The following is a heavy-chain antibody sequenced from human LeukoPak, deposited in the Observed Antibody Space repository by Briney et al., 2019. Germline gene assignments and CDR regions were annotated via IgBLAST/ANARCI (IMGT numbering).Heavy chain of an antibody. V-gene: IGHV3-23*01. J-gene: IGHJ6*02. Sequence: PGGSLRLSCAASGFTFSGYSMSWVRQAPGKGLEWVWAISGSGSSTYYADSERGGFTISRYISKNTLYLQMNSLRAEDTAVYYCAKAPPSSYYYYYGMDVWGQGTTVTVSS. CDR2: ISGSGSST. CDR1: GFTFSGYS. CDR3: AKAPPSSYYYYYGMDV. D-gene: IGHD6-13*01.